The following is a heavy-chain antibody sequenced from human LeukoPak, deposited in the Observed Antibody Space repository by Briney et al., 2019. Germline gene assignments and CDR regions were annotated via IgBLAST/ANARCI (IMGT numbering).Heavy chain of an antibody. Sequence: GASVKVSCKASGYPFNNYYIHWARQAPGQGLEWMGMINPSSGGATYAQKFRGRVTMTRDTSTSTVYLEVSSLRSEDTAIYYCAGSGASRFELFPFDCWGQGTLVTVSS. V-gene: IGHV1-46*02. J-gene: IGHJ4*02. CDR1: GYPFNNYY. D-gene: IGHD1-26*01. CDR2: INPSSGGA. CDR3: AGSGASRFELFPFDC.